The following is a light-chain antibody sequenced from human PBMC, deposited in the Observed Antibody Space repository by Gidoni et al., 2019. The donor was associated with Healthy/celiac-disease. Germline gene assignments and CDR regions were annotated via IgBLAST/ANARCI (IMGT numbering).Light chain of an antibody. V-gene: IGKV1-33*01. Sequence: DIQMTQSPSSLSASVGDRVTITCQASQDISNYLNWYQQKPGKAPKLLIYDASNLETGVPSRFSGSGSGIDVTSTISSLQPEDIATYYCQQYDNLPLTFGGGTKVEIK. CDR3: QQYDNLPLT. CDR2: DAS. CDR1: QDISNY. J-gene: IGKJ4*01.